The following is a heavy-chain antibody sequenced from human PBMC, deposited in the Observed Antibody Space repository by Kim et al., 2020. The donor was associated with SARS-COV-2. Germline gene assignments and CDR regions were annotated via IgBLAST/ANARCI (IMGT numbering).Heavy chain of an antibody. J-gene: IGHJ6*02. CDR3: ARDGRGRYYYYGMDV. CDR2: ISAYNGNT. D-gene: IGHD1-26*01. V-gene: IGHV1-18*01. Sequence: ASVKVSCKASGYTFTSYGISWVRQAPGQGLEWMGWISAYNGNTNYAQKLQGRVTMTTDTSTSTAYMELRSLRSDDTAVYYCARDGRGRYYYYGMDVWGQGTTVTVSS. CDR1: GYTFTSYG.